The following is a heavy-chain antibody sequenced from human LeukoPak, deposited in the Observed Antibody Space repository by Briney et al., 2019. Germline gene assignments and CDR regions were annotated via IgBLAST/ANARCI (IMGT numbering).Heavy chain of an antibody. CDR2: IYHSGST. CDR1: GGSISSYY. Sequence: NPSETLSLTCTVSGGSISSYYWGWIRQPPGKGLEWIGSIYHSGSTYYNPSLKSRVTISVDTSKNQSSLKLSSVTAADTAVYYCARDRGPAAAIFDYWGQGTLVTVSS. V-gene: IGHV4-38-2*02. J-gene: IGHJ4*02. CDR3: ARDRGPAAAIFDY. D-gene: IGHD2-2*01.